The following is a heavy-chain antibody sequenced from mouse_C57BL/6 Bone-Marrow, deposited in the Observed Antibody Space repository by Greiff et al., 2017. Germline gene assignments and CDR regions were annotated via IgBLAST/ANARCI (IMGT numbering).Heavy chain of an antibody. Sequence: VQLKESGGGLVKPGGSLKLSCAASGFTFSSYAMSWVRQTPDKRLEWVATISDGGSYTYYPDNVKGRFTISRDNAKNNLYLQMSHLKSEDTAMYYCARDYSDYWGQGTSVTVSS. J-gene: IGHJ4*01. D-gene: IGHD2-1*01. CDR2: ISDGGSYT. CDR3: ARDYSDY. V-gene: IGHV5-4*01. CDR1: GFTFSSYA.